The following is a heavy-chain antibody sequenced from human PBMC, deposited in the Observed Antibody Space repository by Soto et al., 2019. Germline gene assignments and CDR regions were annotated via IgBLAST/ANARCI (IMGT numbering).Heavy chain of an antibody. V-gene: IGHV1-69*13. CDR1: GGTFSSYA. Sequence: ASVKVSCKASGGTFSSYAISWVRQAPGQGLEWMGGIIPIFGTAKYAQKFQGRVPITADESTSTAYMELMSLRSEDTAVYYCARVRGYYYDSSGYAFDIWGQGTMVTVSS. CDR3: ARVRGYYYDSSGYAFDI. J-gene: IGHJ3*02. CDR2: IIPIFGTA. D-gene: IGHD3-22*01.